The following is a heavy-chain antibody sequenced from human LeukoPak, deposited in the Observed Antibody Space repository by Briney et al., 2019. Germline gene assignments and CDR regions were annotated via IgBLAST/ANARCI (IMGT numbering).Heavy chain of an antibody. CDR3: ARDLWNFYDDSGYNRDFDS. D-gene: IGHD3-22*01. J-gene: IGHJ5*01. V-gene: IGHV1-18*01. Sequence: ASVKVSCKATSRIRFLRQAPGQGLAWMGWIGTYGGDTYYAQKFQGRITVTTDTSTSTVYMELRNLRSDDTAVYYCARDLWNFYDDSGYNRDFDSWGQGTLVTVSS. CDR2: IGTYGGDT. CDR1: TSR.